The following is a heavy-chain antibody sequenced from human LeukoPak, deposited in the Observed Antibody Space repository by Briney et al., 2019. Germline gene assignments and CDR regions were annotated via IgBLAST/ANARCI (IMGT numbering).Heavy chain of an antibody. V-gene: IGHV3-30*02. D-gene: IGHD4-17*01. J-gene: IGHJ4*02. CDR2: IQYDGSSK. CDR1: GFIFSNYA. Sequence: PGGSLRLSCAASGFIFSNYAMYWVRQAPGKGLEWVAFIQYDGSSKYHGDSVKGRITISRDNTKNTLHLQMNSLRVEDTAVYYCAKDGEYFNFVSWGQGTLVTVSS. CDR3: AKDGEYFNFVS.